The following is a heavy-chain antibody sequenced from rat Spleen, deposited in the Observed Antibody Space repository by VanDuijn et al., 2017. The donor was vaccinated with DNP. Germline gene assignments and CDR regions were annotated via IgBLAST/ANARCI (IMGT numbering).Heavy chain of an antibody. CDR3: ASRPPPTRGPFDY. CDR1: RITFSDHN. D-gene: IGHD1-4*01. J-gene: IGHJ2*01. Sequence: EVQLVESGGGLVQPGRSLKLSCAVSRITFSDHNMAWVRQAPTKGLEWVATISHDGSDTYYRDSVKGRFTISRNNTKSTLYLQMDSLRSEDTATYYCASRPPPTRGPFDYWGQGVTVTVSS. CDR2: ISHDGSDT. V-gene: IGHV5-7*01.